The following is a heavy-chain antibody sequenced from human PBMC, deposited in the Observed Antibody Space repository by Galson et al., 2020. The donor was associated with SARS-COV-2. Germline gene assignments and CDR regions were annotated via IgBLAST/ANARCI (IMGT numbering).Heavy chain of an antibody. J-gene: IGHJ4*02. CDR1: GFTFSSFA. V-gene: IGHV3-23*05. CDR3: VTGGAGSVFDS. CDR2: IGSNFISHT. Sequence: GGSLRLSCAASGFTFSSFAMSWVRQAPEKGLEWVSAIGSNFISHTYYADSVQGRFTISRDNSRNTLYLQMSSLRAEDAAVYYCVTGGAGSVFDSWGQGTPVTVSS. D-gene: IGHD6-19*01.